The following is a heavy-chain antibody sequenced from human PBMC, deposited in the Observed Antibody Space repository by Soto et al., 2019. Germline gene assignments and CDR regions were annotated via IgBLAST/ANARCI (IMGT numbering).Heavy chain of an antibody. CDR2: ISGSGGST. V-gene: IGHV3-23*01. CDR3: AKGGDYVFSSYMDV. J-gene: IGHJ6*03. CDR1: GFTFSSYA. D-gene: IGHD2-21*02. Sequence: PGGSLRLSCAASGFTFSSYAMSWVRQAPGKGLEWVSAISGSGGSTYYADSVKGRFTISRDSSKNTLYLQMNSLRAEDTAVYYCAKGGDYVFSSYMDVWGKGTTVIVSS.